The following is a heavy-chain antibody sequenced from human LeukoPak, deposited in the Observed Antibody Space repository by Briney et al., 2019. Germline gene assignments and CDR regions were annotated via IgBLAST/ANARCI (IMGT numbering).Heavy chain of an antibody. CDR3: AIGYCTTTTCDGVGY. V-gene: IGHV3-74*01. D-gene: IGHD2-2*01. Sequence: GGSLRLSCAVSGLTFSNYWMHWVRQAPGMGLVWVSRINSEGRTTDYADSVEGRFTISRDNAKNTLYLQMNSLRVEDTAMYYCAIGYCTTTTCDGVGYWGQGTLVTVSS. J-gene: IGHJ4*02. CDR2: INSEGRTT. CDR1: GLTFSNYW.